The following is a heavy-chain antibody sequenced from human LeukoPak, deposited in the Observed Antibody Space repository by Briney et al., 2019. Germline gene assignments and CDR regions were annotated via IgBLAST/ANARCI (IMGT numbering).Heavy chain of an antibody. CDR1: GFTVRDYV. V-gene: IGHV3-23*01. CDR3: AKDRSIGTYYTFDH. CDR2: ISASGAMT. J-gene: IGHJ4*02. D-gene: IGHD1-26*01. Sequence: GRSLRLSCAASGFTVRDYVMTWVRQAPGKGLEWVSSISASGAMTYYADSVKGRFAVSRDNSKNSLYLQMNSLTAADTAVYYCAKDRSIGTYYTFDHWGQGTLVTVSS.